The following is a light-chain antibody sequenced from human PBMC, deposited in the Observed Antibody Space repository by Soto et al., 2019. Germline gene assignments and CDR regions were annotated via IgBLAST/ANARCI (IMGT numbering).Light chain of an antibody. CDR2: DVS. CDR3: QTWGSGIRVV. Sequence: QSALTQPASVSGSPGQSITISCTGTSSDVGGYNYVSWYQQHPGKAPKLMIYDVSNRPSGVSNRFSGSKSGNTASLTISGLQAEDEADYYCQTWGSGIRVVFGGGTKLTVL. J-gene: IGLJ2*01. V-gene: IGLV2-14*01. CDR1: SSDVGGYNY.